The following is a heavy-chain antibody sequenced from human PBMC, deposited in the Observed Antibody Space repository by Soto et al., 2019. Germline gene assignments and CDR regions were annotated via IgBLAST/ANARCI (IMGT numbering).Heavy chain of an antibody. CDR2: ISNDGSNK. CDR1: GFTFSSFA. D-gene: IGHD4-17*01. V-gene: IGHV3-30-3*01. CDR3: ARDTVRGDYAFDI. Sequence: GGSLRLSCAASGFTFSSFAMHWVSQAPGKRLEWVAVISNDGSNKYSADSVKGRFTISRDNSKSTLYLQMNSLRTEDTALYYCARDTVRGDYAFDIWGQGTMVTVSS. J-gene: IGHJ3*02.